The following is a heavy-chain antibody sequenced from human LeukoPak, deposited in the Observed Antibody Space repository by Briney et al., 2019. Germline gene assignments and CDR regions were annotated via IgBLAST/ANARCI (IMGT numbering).Heavy chain of an antibody. D-gene: IGHD3-22*01. CDR1: GGSFSGYY. Sequence: SETLSLTCAVYGGSFSGYYWSWIRQPPGKGLEWIGEINHSGSTNYNPSLKSRVTISVDTSKNQFSLKLSSVTAADTAVYYCARVSYYYDSSGYYYFDYWGQGTLVTASS. J-gene: IGHJ4*02. CDR2: INHSGST. CDR3: ARVSYYYDSSGYYYFDY. V-gene: IGHV4-34*01.